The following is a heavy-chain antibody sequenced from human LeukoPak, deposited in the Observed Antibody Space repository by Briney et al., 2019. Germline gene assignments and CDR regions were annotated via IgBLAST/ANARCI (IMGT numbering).Heavy chain of an antibody. J-gene: IGHJ4*02. D-gene: IGHD6-6*01. V-gene: IGHV4-59*08. CDR2: IYYSGGT. CDR3: ARLWDSSSSLDY. CDR1: GGSISSYY. Sequence: SSETLSLTCTVSGGSISSYYWTWIRQPPGKGLGLEWIGYIYYSGGTSYNPSLKSRVTISIDASKNQVSLKLSSVTAADTAVYYCARLWDSSSSLDYWGQGTLVTVSS.